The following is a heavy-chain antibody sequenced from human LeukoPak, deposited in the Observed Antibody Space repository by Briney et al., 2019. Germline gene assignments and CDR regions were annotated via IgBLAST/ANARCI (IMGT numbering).Heavy chain of an antibody. J-gene: IGHJ5*02. CDR2: IIPIFGTA. CDR1: GGTFSSYA. CDR3: ARDRGFAAVAAMPQRWFDP. V-gene: IGHV1-69*05. D-gene: IGHD2-2*01. Sequence: ASVKVSCKASGGTFSSYAISWVRQAPGQGLEWMGRIIPIFGTANYAQKFQGRVTITTDESTSTAYMELSSLRSEDTAVYYCARDRGFAAVAAMPQRWFDPWGQGTLVTVSS.